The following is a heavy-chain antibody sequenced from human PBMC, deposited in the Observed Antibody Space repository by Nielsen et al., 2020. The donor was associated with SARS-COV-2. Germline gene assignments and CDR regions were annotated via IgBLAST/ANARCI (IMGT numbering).Heavy chain of an antibody. Sequence: GGSLRLSCAASGFTFSSYGMHWVRQAPGKGLEWVAVISYDGSNKYYADSVKGRFTISRDNSKNTLYLQMNSLRAEDTAVYYCARDRYGSWIQGNFDYWGQGTLVTVSS. CDR3: ARDRYGSWIQGNFDY. D-gene: IGHD5-18*01. V-gene: IGHV3-30*03. J-gene: IGHJ4*02. CDR2: ISYDGSNK. CDR1: GFTFSSYG.